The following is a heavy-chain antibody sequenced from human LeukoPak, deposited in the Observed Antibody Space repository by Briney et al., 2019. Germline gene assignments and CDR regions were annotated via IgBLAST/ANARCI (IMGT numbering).Heavy chain of an antibody. Sequence: SRTLSLTCTVSGVSISTYSWSWIRQPPGKGLEWIGYISYSGSTSYNPSLRSRVTISVDTSKNQFSLKLSSVTAADTAVYYCATDGNFDLWGRGTLVTVSS. J-gene: IGHJ2*01. V-gene: IGHV4-59*01. CDR1: GVSISTYS. D-gene: IGHD1-26*01. CDR2: ISYSGST. CDR3: ATDGNFDL.